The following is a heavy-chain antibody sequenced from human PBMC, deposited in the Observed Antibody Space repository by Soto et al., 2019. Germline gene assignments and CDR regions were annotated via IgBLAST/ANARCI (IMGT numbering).Heavy chain of an antibody. CDR1: GGSFSGYY. CDR2: IYYSGST. J-gene: IGHJ6*03. D-gene: IGHD2-2*01. Sequence: PSETLSLTCAVYGGSFSGYYWSWIRQPPEKGLEWIGYIYYSGSTNYNPSLKSRVTISVDTSKNQFSLKLSSVTAADTAVYYCARSECSSTSCYAEYYYYYYMDVWGKGTTVTVSS. V-gene: IGHV4-59*08. CDR3: ARSECSSTSCYAEYYYYYYMDV.